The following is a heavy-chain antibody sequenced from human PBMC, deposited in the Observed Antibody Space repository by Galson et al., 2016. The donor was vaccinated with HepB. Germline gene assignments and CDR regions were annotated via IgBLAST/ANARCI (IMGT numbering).Heavy chain of an antibody. V-gene: IGHV1-69*13. CDR3: AREGLTSSSEFDY. CDR1: GGTFSSQA. D-gene: IGHD6-6*01. J-gene: IGHJ4*02. Sequence: SVKVSCKASGGTFSSQAISWVRQAPGQGLEWMGGIIPIFGITNSAQKFQGRVTITADESTSTAYMELTRLSYEDTAVYYYAREGLTSSSEFDYWGQGTLV. CDR2: IIPIFGIT.